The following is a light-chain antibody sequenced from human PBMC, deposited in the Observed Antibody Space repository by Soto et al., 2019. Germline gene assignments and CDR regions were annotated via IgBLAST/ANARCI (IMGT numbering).Light chain of an antibody. V-gene: IGLV2-14*01. CDR2: DVS. CDR3: SSYTTDSTYV. CDR1: SSDVGGYNY. J-gene: IGLJ1*01. Sequence: QSVLTQPASVSGSPGQSITISCTGTSSDVGGYNYVSWYQEHPGKAPKLMIYDVSNRPSGVSNRFAGSKSGNTASLTISGLQAEDKADYYCSSYTTDSTYVFGTGTKVTVL.